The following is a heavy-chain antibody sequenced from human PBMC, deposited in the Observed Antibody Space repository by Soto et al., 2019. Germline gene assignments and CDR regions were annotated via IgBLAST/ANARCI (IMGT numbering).Heavy chain of an antibody. D-gene: IGHD7-27*01. CDR1: GFTFSRYG. Sequence: GSLRLSCAASGFTFSRYGMHWVRQAPGKGLEWVALIWNDGIRKVYVDSVKSRFTISRDNSKNTLDLQMNSLRAEDTAVYYCGRDDDNDANAIDYWGPGTLVTVSS. J-gene: IGHJ4*02. V-gene: IGHV3-33*01. CDR3: GRDDDNDANAIDY. CDR2: IWNDGIRK.